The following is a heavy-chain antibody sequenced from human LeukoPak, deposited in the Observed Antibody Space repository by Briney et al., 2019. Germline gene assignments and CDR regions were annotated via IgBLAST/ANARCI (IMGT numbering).Heavy chain of an antibody. V-gene: IGHV4-38-2*01. J-gene: IGHJ3*02. CDR2: IYRSGST. Sequence: SETLSLTCAVSGYSISSGYYWGWIRQPPGKGLEWIGSIYRSGSTYYNPSLKSRVTISVDTSKNQFSLKLSSVTAADTAVYYCARLWFGELLAFDIWGQGTMVTVSS. D-gene: IGHD3-10*01. CDR1: GYSISSGYY. CDR3: ARLWFGELLAFDI.